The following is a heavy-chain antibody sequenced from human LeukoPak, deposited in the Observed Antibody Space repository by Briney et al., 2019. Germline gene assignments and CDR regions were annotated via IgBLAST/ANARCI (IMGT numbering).Heavy chain of an antibody. CDR3: ARGSAAVTMVREKSPYGMDV. D-gene: IGHD3-10*01. V-gene: IGHV1-69*06. CDR2: IIPIFGTA. Sequence: ASVKVSCKASGGTFSSYAISWVRQAPGQGLEWMGGIIPIFGTANYAQKFQGRVTITADKSTSTAYMELGSLRSEDTAVYYCARGSAAVTMVREKSPYGMDVWGKGTTVTVSS. CDR1: GGTFSSYA. J-gene: IGHJ6*04.